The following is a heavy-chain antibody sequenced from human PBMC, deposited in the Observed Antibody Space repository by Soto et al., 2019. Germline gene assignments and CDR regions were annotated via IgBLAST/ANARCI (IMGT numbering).Heavy chain of an antibody. Sequence: QVQLVESGGGVVQPGRSLRLSCTASGFTLRTYAMHWVRQAPGKGLEWVAVISYDGKFEYYGDSVKGRFTISRDNSMNTVYLQMNSLTTEDTAVYYCARELTVFGVVTPDYWGQGTLVTVSS. CDR1: GFTLRTYA. J-gene: IGHJ4*02. CDR3: ARELTVFGVVTPDY. CDR2: ISYDGKFE. V-gene: IGHV3-30*04. D-gene: IGHD3-3*01.